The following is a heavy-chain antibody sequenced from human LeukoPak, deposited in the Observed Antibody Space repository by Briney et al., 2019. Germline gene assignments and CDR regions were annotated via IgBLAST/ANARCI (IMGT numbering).Heavy chain of an antibody. CDR3: VMPEQLVGDY. CDR1: GGSFSSYA. D-gene: IGHD6-6*01. J-gene: IGHJ4*02. V-gene: IGHV1-69*06. Sequence: SVKLSCTVSGGSFSSYAISGGRHEPARGLLWRGGIIPIIGTANYAQKFQGRVTITADKSTSTAYLELSSLRSEDTAVYYCVMPEQLVGDYWGQGTLVTVSS. CDR2: IIPIIGTA.